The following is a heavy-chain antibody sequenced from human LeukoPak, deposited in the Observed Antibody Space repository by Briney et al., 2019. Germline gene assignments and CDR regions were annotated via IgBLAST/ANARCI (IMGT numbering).Heavy chain of an antibody. J-gene: IGHJ6*03. D-gene: IGHD6-6*01. CDR2: ISSSSSTI. CDR3: ARVAARQGDHYYQYYMDV. V-gene: IGHV3-48*01. Sequence: GGSLRLSCAASGFTFSSYSMNWVRLAPGKGLEWGSCISSSSSTIYYAGSVKGRFTISRDNAQNSLYLQMNSLRAEDTAVYYCARVAARQGDHYYQYYMDVSGKGTTVTVSS. CDR1: GFTFSSYS.